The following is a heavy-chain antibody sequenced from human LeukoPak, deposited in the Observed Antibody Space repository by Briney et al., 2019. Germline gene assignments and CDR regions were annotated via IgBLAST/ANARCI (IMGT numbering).Heavy chain of an antibody. D-gene: IGHD3-22*01. CDR3: ARGQSADYYDSSGPFDY. CDR1: GGSFSGYY. CDR2: INHSGST. Sequence: SETLSLTCAVYGGSFSGYYWSWIRQPPAKGLEWIGEINHSGSTNYNPSLKSRVTISVDTSKNQFSLKLSSVTAADTAVYYCARGQSADYYDSSGPFDYWGQGTLVTVSS. J-gene: IGHJ4*02. V-gene: IGHV4-34*01.